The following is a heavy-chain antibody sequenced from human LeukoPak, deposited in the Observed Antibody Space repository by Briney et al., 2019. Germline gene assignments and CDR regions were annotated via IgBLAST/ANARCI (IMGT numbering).Heavy chain of an antibody. CDR1: GFTFSSHW. V-gene: IGHV3-74*01. D-gene: IGHD2-2*01. CDR2: INTDGSTT. J-gene: IGHJ4*02. Sequence: GGSLRLSCAAPGFTFSSHWMHWVRKAPGKGLVWVSRINTDGSTTNYADSVKGRFTISRDNAKNTLYLQMDSLRAEDTAVYYCASSSSSCCESWGQGTLVTVSS. CDR3: ASSSSSCCES.